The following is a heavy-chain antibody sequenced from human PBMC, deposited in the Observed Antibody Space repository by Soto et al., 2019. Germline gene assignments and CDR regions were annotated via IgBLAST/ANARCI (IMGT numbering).Heavy chain of an antibody. Sequence: QLQLQESGPGLVQPSETLSLTCSVSGDSINSDKYYWGWIRQPPGKGMEWIGSSYFRGNTYYNPSLQTRITIPLNKSKTQYSFKLNSVTAADSAVYFCARLEGLAKISYYFDFWGQGALVTVSS. CDR3: ARLEGLAKISYYFDF. J-gene: IGHJ4*02. CDR2: SYFRGNT. D-gene: IGHD3-9*01. V-gene: IGHV4-39*01. CDR1: GDSINSDKYY.